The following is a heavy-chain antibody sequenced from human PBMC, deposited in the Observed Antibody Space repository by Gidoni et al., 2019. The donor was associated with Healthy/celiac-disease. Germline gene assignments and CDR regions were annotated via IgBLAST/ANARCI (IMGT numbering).Heavy chain of an antibody. CDR1: GGSFSGYY. CDR3: ARGVTMVRGGGNWFDP. V-gene: IGHV4-34*01. CDR2: INHSGST. D-gene: IGHD3-10*01. Sequence: QVQLQQWGAGLLKPSATLSLTCAVYGGSFSGYYWSWIRQPPGKGLEWIGEINHSGSTNYNPSLKSRVTISVDTSKNQFSLKLSSVTAADTAVYYCARGVTMVRGGGNWFDPWGQGTLVTVSS. J-gene: IGHJ5*02.